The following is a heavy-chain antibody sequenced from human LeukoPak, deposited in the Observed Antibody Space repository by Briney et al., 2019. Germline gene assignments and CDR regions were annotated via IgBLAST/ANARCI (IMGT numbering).Heavy chain of an antibody. CDR2: IASDGSST. J-gene: IGHJ4*02. CDR3: ARDLSGSYYVFDY. V-gene: IGHV3-74*01. Sequence: GGSLRLSCAASGFTFSSYWMNWVRQAPGKGLVWVSRIASDGSSTTYADSVKGRFSISRDNAKNSLYLQMNSLRAEDTAVYYCARDLSGSYYVFDYWGQGTLVTVSS. D-gene: IGHD1-26*01. CDR1: GFTFSSYW.